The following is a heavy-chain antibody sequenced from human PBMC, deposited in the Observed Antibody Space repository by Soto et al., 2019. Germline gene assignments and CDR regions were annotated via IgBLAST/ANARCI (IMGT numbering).Heavy chain of an antibody. D-gene: IGHD5-18*01. V-gene: IGHV3-7*05. CDR3: AAGRCMVRY. CDR2: VKQDGNEK. Sequence: EVQLVESGGGLVQPGGSLRVSCETSGFSFSDYWMSWVRQSPGKGMEWVANVKQDGNEKNYVDSVKGRFSISRDNARKSVYLQMTSLRGEDTAVYHCAAGRCMVRYWGQGTLVTVSS. CDR1: GFSFSDYW. J-gene: IGHJ4*02.